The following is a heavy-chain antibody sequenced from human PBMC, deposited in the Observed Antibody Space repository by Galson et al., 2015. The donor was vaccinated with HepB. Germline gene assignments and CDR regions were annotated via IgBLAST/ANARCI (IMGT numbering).Heavy chain of an antibody. J-gene: IGHJ6*02. D-gene: IGHD3-3*01. CDR3: AREGSLEWLLYSEQYHYNGMDV. CDR2: ISTYNGKT. CDR1: GYTFISYA. Sequence: SVKVSCKASGYTFISYAISWVRQAPGQGLEWMGWISTYNGKTNYAQQLQGRVTMTTDTSTSTVYMELRSLRPDDTAVYYCAREGSLEWLLYSEQYHYNGMDVWGQGTTVTVSS. V-gene: IGHV1-18*04.